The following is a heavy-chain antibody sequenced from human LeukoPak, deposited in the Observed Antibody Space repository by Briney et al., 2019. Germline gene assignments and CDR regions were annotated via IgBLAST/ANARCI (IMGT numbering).Heavy chain of an antibody. CDR1: GFTFSSYS. V-gene: IGHV3-21*01. CDR3: ARDYSGSGSLDY. CDR2: ISSSSSYI. J-gene: IGHJ4*02. Sequence: GGSLRLSCAASGFTFSSYSMNWVRQAPGKGLEWVSSISSSSSYIYYADSVKGRFTISRDNAKNSLYLQMNSLRAEDTAVYYCARDYSGSGSLDYWGQGTLVTVSS. D-gene: IGHD3-10*01.